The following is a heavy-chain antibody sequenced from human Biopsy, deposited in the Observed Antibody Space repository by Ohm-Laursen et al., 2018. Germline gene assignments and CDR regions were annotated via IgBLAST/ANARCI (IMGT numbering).Heavy chain of an antibody. Sequence: SETLSLTCFVSGGSIKSYYWNWIRQSPGKGLEWIGFIYYTGHTNYNPSLKSRATISVDTSKNQFSLKVISVTAADTAVYYCARLTGDPSYWGQGILVIVSS. CDR1: GGSIKSYY. CDR3: ARLTGDPSY. J-gene: IGHJ4*02. D-gene: IGHD7-27*01. V-gene: IGHV4-59*01. CDR2: IYYTGHT.